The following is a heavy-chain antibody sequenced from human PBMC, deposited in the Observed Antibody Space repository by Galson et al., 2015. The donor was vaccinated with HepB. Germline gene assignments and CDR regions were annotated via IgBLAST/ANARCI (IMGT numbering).Heavy chain of an antibody. D-gene: IGHD3-3*01. J-gene: IGHJ6*03. CDR1: GFTDNILA. CDR2: IRGSGGST. V-gene: IGHV3-23*01. CDR3: AKALEYYDFWSGYYMGTDYYYDMDV. Sequence: SLRLSGAARGFTDNILAVLWVRQAQRKELEGVSAIRGSGGSTYYADSVQGRFTISRDNSKNSLYLQMNSLRAEDTAVYYCAKALEYYDFWSGYYMGTDYYYDMDVWGKGTTVTVSS.